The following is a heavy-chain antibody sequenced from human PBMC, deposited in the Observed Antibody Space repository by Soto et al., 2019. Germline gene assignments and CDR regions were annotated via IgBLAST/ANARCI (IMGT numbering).Heavy chain of an antibody. J-gene: IGHJ4*02. V-gene: IGHV4-61*08. CDR2: IHYTGST. D-gene: IGHD3-10*01. CDR3: ARALPTGLDY. Sequence: SETLSLTCTVSGGSVSGGDYYWNWIRQPPGKGLEWIGYIHYTGSTNYNPSLKSRVTISGDTSKKQFSLKLSSVTAADTAVYYCARALPTGLDYWGQGTLVTVSS. CDR1: GGSVSGGDYY.